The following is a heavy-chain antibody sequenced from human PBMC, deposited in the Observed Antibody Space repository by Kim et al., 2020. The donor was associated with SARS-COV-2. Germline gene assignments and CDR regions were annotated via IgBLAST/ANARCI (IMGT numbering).Heavy chain of an antibody. Sequence: SETLSLTCSVSNDSIDNFYWSWVRQPAGKGLEWIGRIFSSGSTDYNPSLKGRVIMSVDTSRNQFSLKLRSLTAADTAVYFCARLGYCRGGSCHSGGWFDP. D-gene: IGHD2-15*01. CDR3: ARLGYCRGGSCHSGGWFDP. CDR1: NDSIDNFY. CDR2: IFSSGST. J-gene: IGHJ5*02. V-gene: IGHV4-4*07.